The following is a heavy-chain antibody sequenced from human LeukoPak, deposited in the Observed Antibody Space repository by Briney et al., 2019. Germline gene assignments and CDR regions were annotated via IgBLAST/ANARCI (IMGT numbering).Heavy chain of an antibody. D-gene: IGHD3-16*02. CDR1: GYIFSSYD. CDR3: AREKPYDYVWGSYRYLFDY. V-gene: IGHV1-8*01. J-gene: IGHJ4*02. Sequence: GASVKVSCKASGYIFSSYDINWVRQATGQGPEWMGWMNPVSGKTGYAQKFQGRLTMTRDTSITTAYMELSSLRSEDTAVYYCAREKPYDYVWGSYRYLFDYWGQGTLVTVSS. CDR2: MNPVSGKT.